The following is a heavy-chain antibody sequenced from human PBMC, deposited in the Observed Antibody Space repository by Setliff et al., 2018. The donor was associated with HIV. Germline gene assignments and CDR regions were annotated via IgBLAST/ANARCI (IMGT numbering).Heavy chain of an antibody. CDR1: GFSLSTSGVC. J-gene: IGHJ6*03. Sequence: SGPTLVNPTQTLTLTCTFSGFSLSTSGVCVGWIRQPPGKALEWLALIYLDDDKRYSPSLKSRLTITKDTSKNRVVLKMTNMDPVDTATYYCAHILQDPPSHFYYYFYMDVWGKGTTVTVSS. CDR2: IYLDDDK. V-gene: IGHV2-5*02. D-gene: IGHD3-3*02. CDR3: AHILQDPPSHFYYYFYMDV.